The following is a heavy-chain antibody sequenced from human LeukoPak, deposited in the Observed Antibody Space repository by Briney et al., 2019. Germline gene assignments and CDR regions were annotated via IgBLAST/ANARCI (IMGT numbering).Heavy chain of an antibody. J-gene: IGHJ6*02. D-gene: IGHD2-2*01. Sequence: ASAQISSRASGYTCTSYDINWVRQATRQGLEWMGWMNPNSGNTGYAQKSQGRVHMTRNTSISTAYMELSSLRYEDTAVYYCARLYQTSARYYYGMDVWGQGTTVTVSS. V-gene: IGHV1-8*01. CDR3: ARLYQTSARYYYGMDV. CDR1: GYTCTSYD. CDR2: MNPNSGNT.